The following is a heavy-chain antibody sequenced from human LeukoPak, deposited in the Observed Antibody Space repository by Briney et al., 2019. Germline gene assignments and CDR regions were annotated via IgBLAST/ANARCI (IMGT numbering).Heavy chain of an antibody. CDR1: GFTFSSYA. D-gene: IGHD3-22*01. V-gene: IGHV3-23*01. Sequence: GGSLRLSCAASGFTFSSYAMSWVRQAPGKGLEWVSAISGSGGSTYYADSVKGRFTISRDNSKSTLYLQMNSLRAEDTAVYYCAKGYDSSGYPPFDYWGQGTLVTVSS. CDR3: AKGYDSSGYPPFDY. J-gene: IGHJ4*02. CDR2: ISGSGGST.